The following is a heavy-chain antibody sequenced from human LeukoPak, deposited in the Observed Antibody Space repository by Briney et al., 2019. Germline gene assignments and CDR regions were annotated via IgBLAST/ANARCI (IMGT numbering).Heavy chain of an antibody. CDR1: GGSISSSSYY. CDR3: ARRNYCGGDCFYYFDY. J-gene: IGHJ4*02. V-gene: IGHV4-39*01. D-gene: IGHD2-21*02. CDR2: IYYSGST. Sequence: SETLSLTCTVSGGSISSSSYYWGWIRQPPGKGREWIGSIYYSGSTYYNPSLNRRVTISVDTSKNQFSLKLSSVTAADTAVYYCARRNYCGGDCFYYFDYWGQGTLVTVSS.